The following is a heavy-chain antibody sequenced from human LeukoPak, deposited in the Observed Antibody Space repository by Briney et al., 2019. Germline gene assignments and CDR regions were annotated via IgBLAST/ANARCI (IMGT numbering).Heavy chain of an antibody. J-gene: IGHJ5*02. CDR3: AKTLGDYGDYWFDP. CDR2: ISGSGGST. Sequence: GGSLRLSCAASGFTFSSYAMSWVRQAPGKGLEWVSAISGSGGSTYYADSVKGRFTISRDNSKDTLYLQMNSLRAEDTAVYYCAKTLGDYGDYWFDPWGQGTLVTVSS. D-gene: IGHD4-17*01. V-gene: IGHV3-23*01. CDR1: GFTFSSYA.